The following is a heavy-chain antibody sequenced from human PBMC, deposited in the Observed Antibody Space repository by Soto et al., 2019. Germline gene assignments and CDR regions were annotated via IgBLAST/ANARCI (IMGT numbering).Heavy chain of an antibody. Sequence: GGSLRLSCTASGFTFSSYAMHWVRQAPGKGLEWVAVISYDGSNKYYADSVKGRFTISRDNSKNTLYLQMNSLRAEDTAVYYCARGRYDFWSGYYTAYYYYGMDVWGQGTTVTVSS. CDR1: GFTFSSYA. CDR3: ARGRYDFWSGYYTAYYYYGMDV. J-gene: IGHJ6*02. CDR2: ISYDGSNK. V-gene: IGHV3-30-3*01. D-gene: IGHD3-3*01.